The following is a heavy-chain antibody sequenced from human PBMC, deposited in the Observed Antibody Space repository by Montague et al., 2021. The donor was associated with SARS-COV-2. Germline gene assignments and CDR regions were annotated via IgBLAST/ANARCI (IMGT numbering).Heavy chain of an antibody. D-gene: IGHD3-3*01. Sequence: SETLSLTCTVSGGSISSSSYYWGWIRQPPGKGLEWIGSIYYSGGTYYNPSLKSRVTISVDTSKNQFSLKLSSVTAADTAVYYCASGVPLGCDFWSGYPEIGDFDYWGQGTLVTVSS. CDR3: ASGVPLGCDFWSGYPEIGDFDY. CDR1: GGSISSSSYY. CDR2: IYYSGGT. V-gene: IGHV4-39*01. J-gene: IGHJ4*02.